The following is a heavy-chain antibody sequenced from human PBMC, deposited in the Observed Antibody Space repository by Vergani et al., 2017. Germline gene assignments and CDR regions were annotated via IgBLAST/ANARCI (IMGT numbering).Heavy chain of an antibody. V-gene: IGHV1-2*02. CDR3: ARNRGRGGSYSVSWFDP. CDR2: LDPHTGDT. D-gene: IGHD3-10*01. J-gene: IGHJ5*02. Sequence: QVQLVQSGAEVRKPGASVKVSCKASGYSLSDNYIHWVRQAPGQGFEWMGRLDPHTGDTKYAEKFQGRAILTRDRSISTAYMELISLISDDTAVYYCARNRGRGGSYSVSWFDPWGQGTQVTVAS. CDR1: GYSLSDNY.